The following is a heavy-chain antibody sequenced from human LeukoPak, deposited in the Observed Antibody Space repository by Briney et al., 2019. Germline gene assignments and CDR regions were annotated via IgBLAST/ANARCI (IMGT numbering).Heavy chain of an antibody. V-gene: IGHV3-23*01. D-gene: IGHD2-21*02. CDR1: GFTFSSYA. J-gene: IGHJ4*02. CDR2: ISGSGGST. CDR3: AKDLRHIVVVTAIRPPGFDY. Sequence: PGGSLRLSCAASGFTFSSYAMSWVRQAPGKGLEWVSAISGSGGSTYYADSVKGRFTIFRDNSKNTLYLQMNSLRAEDTAVYYCAKDLRHIVVVTAIRPPGFDYWGQGTLVTVSS.